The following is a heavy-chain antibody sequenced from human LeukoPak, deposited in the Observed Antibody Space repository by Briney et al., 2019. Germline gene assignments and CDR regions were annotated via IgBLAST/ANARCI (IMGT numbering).Heavy chain of an antibody. V-gene: IGHV1-69*05. CDR1: GGTFSSYA. CDR2: IIPIFGTA. CDR3: ARVSGSYSYYFDY. D-gene: IGHD1-26*01. J-gene: IGHJ4*02. Sequence: ASVKVSCKASGGTFSSYAISWVRQAPGQGLEWMGGIIPIFGTANYAQKFQGRVTITTDESTSTAYMELSSLRSEDTAVYYCARVSGSYSYYFDYWGQGTLVAVSS.